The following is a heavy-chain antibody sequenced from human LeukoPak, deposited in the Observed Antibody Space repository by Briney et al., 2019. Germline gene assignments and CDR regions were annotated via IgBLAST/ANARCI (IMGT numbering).Heavy chain of an antibody. CDR3: ARDSFGGYSVGDYYYGMDV. CDR2: ISSSSSYI. J-gene: IGHJ6*02. Sequence: GGSLRLSCAASGFTFSSYSMNWVRQAPGKGLEWVSSISSSSSYIYYADSVKGRFTISRDNAKNSLYLQMNSLRAEDTAVYYCARDSFGGYSVGDYYYGMDVWGQGTTVTVSS. V-gene: IGHV3-21*01. CDR1: GFTFSSYS. D-gene: IGHD5-18*01.